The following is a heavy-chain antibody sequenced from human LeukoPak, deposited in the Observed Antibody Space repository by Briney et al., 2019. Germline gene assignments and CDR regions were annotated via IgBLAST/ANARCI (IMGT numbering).Heavy chain of an antibody. CDR1: GYTLTNCP. D-gene: IGHD4-23*01. CDR2: ISSNTGNP. J-gene: IGHJ6*02. V-gene: IGHV7-4-1*02. Sequence: GASVKVSCKASGYTLTNCPMNWVRQAPGKGLEWMGWISSNTGNPTYAQGFTGRFVFSLDTSVSTAYLQISSLKAEDTAVYYCARIPLTVVTTYYFYNGMDVWGQGTTVTVSS. CDR3: ARIPLTVVTTYYFYNGMDV.